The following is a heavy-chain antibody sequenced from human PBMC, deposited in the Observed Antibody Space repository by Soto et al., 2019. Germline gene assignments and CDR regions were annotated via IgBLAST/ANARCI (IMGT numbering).Heavy chain of an antibody. D-gene: IGHD3-3*01. CDR1: GYTFTSYA. CDR3: ERSEDTIFFDY. CDR2: INAGNGNT. Sequence: ASVKVSCKASGYTFTSYAMHWVRQAPGQRLEWMGWINAGNGNTKYSQKFQGRVTITRDTSASTAYMELSSLRSEDTAVYYCERSEDTIFFDYWGQGTLVTVSS. J-gene: IGHJ4*02. V-gene: IGHV1-3*01.